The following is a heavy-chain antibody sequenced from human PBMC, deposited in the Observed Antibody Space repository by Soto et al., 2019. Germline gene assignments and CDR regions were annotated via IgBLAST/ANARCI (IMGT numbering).Heavy chain of an antibody. CDR2: INAYRGNT. D-gene: IGHD3-22*01. CDR1: GYTFSNYG. CDR3: ARVVVSSVYLFFRFDP. J-gene: IGHJ5*02. Sequence: QVQLVQSGAEVKKPGASVKVSCKASGYTFSNYGIAWVRQAPGQGLEWVGWINAYRGNTNYAQNLQGRVTMTADSSTNTAHTELTSLSSDDTAVYVCARVVVSSVYLFFRFDPWGEGTLATVSS. V-gene: IGHV1-18*01.